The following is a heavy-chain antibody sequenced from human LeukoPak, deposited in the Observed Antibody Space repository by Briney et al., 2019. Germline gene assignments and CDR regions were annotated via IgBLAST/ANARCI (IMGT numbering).Heavy chain of an antibody. J-gene: IGHJ4*02. Sequence: PSETLSLTCTVSGGSISSHYWSWIRQPPGKGLEWIGYIYYSGSTNYNPSLKSRVTISVDTSKNQFSLKLSSVAAADTAVYYCARESAVAGTDDYWGQGTLVTVSS. D-gene: IGHD6-19*01. V-gene: IGHV4-59*11. CDR2: IYYSGST. CDR1: GGSISSHY. CDR3: ARESAVAGTDDY.